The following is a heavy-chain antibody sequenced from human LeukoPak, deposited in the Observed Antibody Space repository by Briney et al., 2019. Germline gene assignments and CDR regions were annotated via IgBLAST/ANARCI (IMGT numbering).Heavy chain of an antibody. Sequence: SETLSLTCTVSGGSISSYYWSWIRQPPGKGLEWIGYIYYSGSTNYNPSLKSRVTISVDTSKNQFSLKLSSVTAADTAVYYCAREGEGAEHFDYGGQGTLVTVSS. J-gene: IGHJ4*02. CDR1: GGSISSYY. V-gene: IGHV4-59*01. D-gene: IGHD3-10*01. CDR2: IYYSGST. CDR3: AREGEGAEHFDY.